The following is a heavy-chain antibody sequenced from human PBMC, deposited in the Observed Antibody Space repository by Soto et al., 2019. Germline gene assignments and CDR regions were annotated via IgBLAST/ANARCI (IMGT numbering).Heavy chain of an antibody. CDR1: GYTFTSYG. V-gene: IGHV1-18*01. CDR2: ISAYNGNT. Sequence: ASVKVSCKASGYTFTSYGISWVRQAPGQGLEWMGWISAYNGNTNYAQKLQGRVTMTTDTSTSTAYMELRSLRSDDTAVYYCARTEYSSGWYPSDYWGQGTLVTVSS. J-gene: IGHJ4*01. D-gene: IGHD6-19*01. CDR3: ARTEYSSGWYPSDY.